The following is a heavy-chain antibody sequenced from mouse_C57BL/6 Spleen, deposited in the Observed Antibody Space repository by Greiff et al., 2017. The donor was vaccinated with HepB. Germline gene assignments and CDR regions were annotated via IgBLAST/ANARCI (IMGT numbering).Heavy chain of an antibody. D-gene: IGHD3-1*01. CDR1: GYTFTSYW. J-gene: IGHJ2*01. CDR3: ARGSGSRGNPYFDY. Sequence: QVQLQQPGAELVKPGASVKMSCKASGYTFTSYWITWVKQRPGQGLEWIGDIYPGSGSTNYNEKFKSKATLTVDTSSSTAYMQLSSLTSEDSAVYYCARGSGSRGNPYFDYWGQGTTLTVSS. CDR2: IYPGSGST. V-gene: IGHV1-55*01.